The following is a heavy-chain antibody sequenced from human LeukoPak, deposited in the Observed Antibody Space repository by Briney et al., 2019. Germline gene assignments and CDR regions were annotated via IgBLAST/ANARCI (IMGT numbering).Heavy chain of an antibody. Sequence: ASVKVSCKASGYIFTGYYMHWVRQASGQGPEWMGWINPNSGDTNYAQRFQGRVTMTRDTSISTAYMELSRLGSDDTTVYYCAREKGIAVAGYDCWGQGTLVTVSS. J-gene: IGHJ4*02. CDR3: AREKGIAVAGYDC. CDR2: INPNSGDT. D-gene: IGHD6-19*01. CDR1: GYIFTGYY. V-gene: IGHV1-2*02.